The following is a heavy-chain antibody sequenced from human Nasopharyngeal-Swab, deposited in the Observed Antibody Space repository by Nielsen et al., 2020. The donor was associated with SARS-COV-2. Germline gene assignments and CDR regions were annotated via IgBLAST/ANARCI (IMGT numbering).Heavy chain of an antibody. CDR2: ISYDGSNK. CDR3: AKERGGNWWADHYDRSGYPSDAFDI. CDR1: GFTFSSYG. Sequence: GGSLRLSCAASGFTFSSYGMDWVRQAPGKGLEWVAVISYDGSNKNYADSVKGRFTISRDNSKNTLYLQMNSLRAEDTAVYYCAKERGGNWWADHYDRSGYPSDAFDIWGQGTMVTVSS. J-gene: IGHJ3*02. D-gene: IGHD3-22*01. V-gene: IGHV3-30*18.